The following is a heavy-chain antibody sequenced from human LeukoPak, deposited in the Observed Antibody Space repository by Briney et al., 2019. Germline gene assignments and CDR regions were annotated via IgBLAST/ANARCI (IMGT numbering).Heavy chain of an antibody. CDR1: GGSFSGYY. D-gene: IGHD6-19*01. CDR3: ARGIIYSSGWSPFDY. V-gene: IGHV4-34*01. CDR2: INHSGST. Sequence: PSETLSLTCAVYGGSFSGYYWSWIRQPPGKGLEWIGEINHSGSTNYNPSLKSRVTISVDTSKNQFSLKLSSATAADTAVYYCARGIIYSSGWSPFDYWGQGTLVTVSS. J-gene: IGHJ4*02.